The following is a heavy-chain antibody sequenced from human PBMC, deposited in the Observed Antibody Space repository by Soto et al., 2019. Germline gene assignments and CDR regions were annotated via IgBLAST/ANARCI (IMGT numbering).Heavy chain of an antibody. CDR1: GGSISSSSYY. Sequence: SATLSLTCTVSGGSISSSSYYWGWIRKPPGKGLEWIGSIYYSGSTYYNPSLKSRVTISVDTSKDQFSLKLSSVTAADTAVYYCARHEVVVVPAAIAPYGMDVWGQGTTVT. CDR3: ARHEVVVVPAAIAPYGMDV. J-gene: IGHJ6*02. D-gene: IGHD2-2*01. V-gene: IGHV4-39*01. CDR2: IYYSGST.